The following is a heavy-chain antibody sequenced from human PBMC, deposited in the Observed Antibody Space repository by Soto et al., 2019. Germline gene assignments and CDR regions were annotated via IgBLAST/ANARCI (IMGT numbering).Heavy chain of an antibody. D-gene: IGHD2-2*03. Sequence: SETLSLTCNVTGDSIKTHHWSWIRQPPGKGLEWIGYIYYSGSTLYNPSLKRRGTISVDTAKNQFSLRLNSLTAADTAVYYCASGWMAAFDTWGQGTLVTVSS. CDR1: GDSIKTHH. J-gene: IGHJ5*02. V-gene: IGHV4-59*11. CDR3: ASGWMAAFDT. CDR2: IYYSGST.